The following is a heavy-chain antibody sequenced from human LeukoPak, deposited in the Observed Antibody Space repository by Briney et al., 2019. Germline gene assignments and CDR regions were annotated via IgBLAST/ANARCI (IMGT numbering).Heavy chain of an antibody. CDR2: ISGSGGST. D-gene: IGHD1-26*01. Sequence: GSLRLSCAASGFTFSSYAMSWVRQAPGKGLEWVSAISGSGGSTYYADSVKGRFTISRDNSKNTLYLQMNSLRAEDTAVYYCARRTIVGAITGIDYWGQGTLVTVSS. J-gene: IGHJ4*02. V-gene: IGHV3-23*01. CDR1: GFTFSSYA. CDR3: ARRTIVGAITGIDY.